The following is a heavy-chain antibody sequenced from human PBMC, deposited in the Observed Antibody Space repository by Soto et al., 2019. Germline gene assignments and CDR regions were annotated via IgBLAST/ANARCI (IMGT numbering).Heavy chain of an antibody. Sequence: GGSLRLSCAASGFTFSSYWMSWVRQAPGKGLEWVANIKQDGSEKYYVDSVKGRFTISRDNAKNSLYLQMNSLRAEDTAVYYCARIWGYDFWSGYYYHGMDVWGQRTTVTVSS. CDR3: ARIWGYDFWSGYYYHGMDV. D-gene: IGHD3-3*01. V-gene: IGHV3-7*01. CDR2: IKQDGSEK. J-gene: IGHJ6*02. CDR1: GFTFSSYW.